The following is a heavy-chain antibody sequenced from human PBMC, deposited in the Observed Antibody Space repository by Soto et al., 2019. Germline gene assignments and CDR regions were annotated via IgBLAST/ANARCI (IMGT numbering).Heavy chain of an antibody. CDR3: ARTVGAAYYFDF. CDR1: GDSMTKYY. J-gene: IGHJ4*02. Sequence: QVQLQESGPGLVKPSETLSLTCTVSGDSMTKYYWSWIRQPAGKGLEWIGRVYTSGSTNYNPSLKSRVTMSIDTSNKHFSLTLKSVTAADSAVYYCARTVGAAYYFDFVGQGALVTVSS. D-gene: IGHD1-26*01. CDR2: VYTSGST. V-gene: IGHV4-4*07.